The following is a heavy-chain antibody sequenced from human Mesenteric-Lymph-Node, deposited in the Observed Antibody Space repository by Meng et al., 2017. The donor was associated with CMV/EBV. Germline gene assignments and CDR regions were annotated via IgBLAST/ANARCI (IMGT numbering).Heavy chain of an antibody. CDR1: GFTFSSYS. CDR2: ISSSSSYI. V-gene: IGHV3-21*01. CDR3: ARGEAARLEVADY. Sequence: GESLKISCAASGFTFSSYSMNWVRQAPGKGLEWVSSISSSSSYIYYADSVKGRFTISRDNAKNSLYLQMNSLRAEDTAVYYCARGEAARLEVADYWGQGTLVTVSS. D-gene: IGHD6-6*01. J-gene: IGHJ4*02.